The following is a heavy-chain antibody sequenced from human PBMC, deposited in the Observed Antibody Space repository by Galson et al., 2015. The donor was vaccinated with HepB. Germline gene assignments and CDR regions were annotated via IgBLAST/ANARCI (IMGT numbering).Heavy chain of an antibody. D-gene: IGHD3-16*02. CDR2: ISSSSSTI. CDR1: GFTFSSYS. J-gene: IGHJ6*03. V-gene: IGHV3-48*01. Sequence: SLRLSCAASGFTFSSYSMNWVRQAPGKGLEWVSYISSSSSTIYYADSVKGRFTISRDNAKNSLYLQMNSLRAEDTAVYYCARSETSSLGEISTYGYYYYMDVWGKGTTVTVSS. CDR3: ARSETSSLGEISTYGYYYYMDV.